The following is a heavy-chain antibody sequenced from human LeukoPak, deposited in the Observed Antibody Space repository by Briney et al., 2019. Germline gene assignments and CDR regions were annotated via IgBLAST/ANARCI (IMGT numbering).Heavy chain of an antibody. D-gene: IGHD5-24*01. Sequence: ASVKVSCKASGYTFTGYYMHWVRQAPGQGLEWMGIINPSGGSTSYAQQFQGRVTMTRDTSTSTVYMELSSLRSEDTAMYYCARKEMATMPFDYWGQGTLVTVSS. J-gene: IGHJ4*02. CDR2: INPSGGST. CDR3: ARKEMATMPFDY. V-gene: IGHV1-46*01. CDR1: GYTFTGYY.